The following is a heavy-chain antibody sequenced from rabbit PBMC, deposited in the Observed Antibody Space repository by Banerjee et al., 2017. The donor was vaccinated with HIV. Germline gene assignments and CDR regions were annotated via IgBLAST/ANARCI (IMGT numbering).Heavy chain of an antibody. CDR1: GSDISSYS. Sequence: QEQLEESGGGLVKPGASLTLTCKASGSDISSYSMGWVRQAPGKGLEWIACIYGDSSGTTYYASWAKGRFTISKTSSTTVTLQMTSLTDADTATYFCARYISGSGYYGLWGQGTLVTVS. V-gene: IGHV1S45*01. D-gene: IGHD1-1*01. CDR2: IYGDSSGTT. CDR3: ARYISGSGYYGL. J-gene: IGHJ3*01.